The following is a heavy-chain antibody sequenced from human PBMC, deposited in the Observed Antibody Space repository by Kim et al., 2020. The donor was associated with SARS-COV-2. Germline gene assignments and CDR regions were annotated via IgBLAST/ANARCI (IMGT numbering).Heavy chain of an antibody. CDR3: AREEAVAGIGLRKYHGFDP. Sequence: ASVKVSCKASGYTFTGYYMHWVRQAPGQGLEWMGRINPNSGGTNYAQKFQGRVTMTRDTSISTAYMELSRLRSDATAVYYCAREEAVAGIGLRKYHGFDPGGRGTLVTVSS. J-gene: IGHJ5*02. V-gene: IGHV1-2*06. D-gene: IGHD6-19*01. CDR1: GYTFTGYY. CDR2: INPNSGGT.